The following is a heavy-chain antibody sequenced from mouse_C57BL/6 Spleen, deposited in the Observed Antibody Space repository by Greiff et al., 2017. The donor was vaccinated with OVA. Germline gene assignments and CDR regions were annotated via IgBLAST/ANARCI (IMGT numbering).Heavy chain of an antibody. J-gene: IGHJ1*01. Sequence: QVQLQQPGAELVKPGASVKMSCKASGYTFTSYWITWVKQRPGQGLEWIGDIYPGSGSPNYNEKFKSKATLTVDTSSSTAYMPLSSLTSEDSAVFYCGVITAVVRTGYFDDWGPGTTVTVSS. CDR3: GVITAVVRTGYFDD. CDR2: IYPGSGSP. V-gene: IGHV1-55*01. D-gene: IGHD1-1*01. CDR1: GYTFTSYW.